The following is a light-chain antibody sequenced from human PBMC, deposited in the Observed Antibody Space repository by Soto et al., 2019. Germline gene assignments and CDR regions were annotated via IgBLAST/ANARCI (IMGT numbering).Light chain of an antibody. CDR1: QSISSY. CDR2: AAS. CDR3: QQSYSTIT. J-gene: IGKJ5*01. V-gene: IGKV1-39*01. Sequence: DIQMTQSPSSLSASVGDRVTITCRASQSISSYLNWYQQKPGKAPKLLIYAASSLQSGVPSRFSGSGSGTDFTLTISSLQPEDFATYYCQQSYSTITLGQGTRLEI.